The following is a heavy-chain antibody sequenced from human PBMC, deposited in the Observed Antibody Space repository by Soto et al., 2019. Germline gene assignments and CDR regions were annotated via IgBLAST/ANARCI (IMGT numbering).Heavy chain of an antibody. D-gene: IGHD6-13*01. CDR3: AHRSSSWYEWDY. CDR2: IYWNDDK. J-gene: IGHJ4*02. V-gene: IGHV2-5*01. CDR1: GFSLSTSGEG. Sequence: SGPTLVNPTQTLTLTCTFAGFSLSTSGEGVGWIRQPPGKALEWLALIYWNDDKRRSPSLKSRLTITKDTSKNQVVLTMTNMDPVDTATYFCAHRSSSWYEWDYWGQGTLVTVSS.